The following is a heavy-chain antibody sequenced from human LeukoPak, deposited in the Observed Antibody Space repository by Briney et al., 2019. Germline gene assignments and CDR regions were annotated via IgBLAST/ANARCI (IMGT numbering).Heavy chain of an antibody. CDR2: IIPIFGTA. J-gene: IGHJ6*02. CDR1: GGTFSSYA. V-gene: IGHV1-69*13. CDR3: ASLSHGDPLLYSYGMDV. Sequence: SVKVSCKASGGTFSSYAISWVRQAPGQGLEWMGGIIPIFGTANYAQKFQGRVTITADESTSTAYMELSSLRSEDTAVYYCASLSHGDPLLYSYGMDVWGQGTTVTVSS. D-gene: IGHD4-17*01.